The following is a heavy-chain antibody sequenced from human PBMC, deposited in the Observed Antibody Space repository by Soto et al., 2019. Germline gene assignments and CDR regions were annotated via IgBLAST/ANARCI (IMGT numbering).Heavy chain of an antibody. CDR2: ISYDGSNK. Sequence: GGSLRLSYAASRFTFRNYGMRWVSQTPGKGLEWVAVISYDGSNKYYADSVKGRFTISRDNSKNTLYLQMNSLRAEDTAVYYCVKGGYHYFDYWGQGTLVTVSS. D-gene: IGHD5-12*01. CDR3: VKGGYHYFDY. CDR1: RFTFRNYG. J-gene: IGHJ4*02. V-gene: IGHV3-30*18.